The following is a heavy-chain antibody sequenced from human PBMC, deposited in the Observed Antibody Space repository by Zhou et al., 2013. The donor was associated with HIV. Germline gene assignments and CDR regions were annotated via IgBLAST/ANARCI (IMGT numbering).Heavy chain of an antibody. D-gene: IGHD6-13*01. CDR1: GGALPNYR. V-gene: IGHV1-69*05. CDR3: AREGSRWGHSSNWIEGRAGFDI. Sequence: QVQLVQSGAEVKKPGSSVKVSCKTSGGALPNYRINWVRQAPGQGLEWMGRISPMSETANSAQKFQGRVTLTTDESTNTVFMELRNLTSEDTALYFCAREGSRWGHSSNWIEGRAGFDIWGQGTMVTVSS. CDR2: ISPMSETA. J-gene: IGHJ3*02.